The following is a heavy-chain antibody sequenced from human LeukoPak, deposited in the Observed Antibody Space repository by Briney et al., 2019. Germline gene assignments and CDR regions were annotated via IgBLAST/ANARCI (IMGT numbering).Heavy chain of an antibody. D-gene: IGHD3-16*01. CDR3: ARRAYYDYVWGSSYTDY. J-gene: IGHJ4*02. CDR2: ISSSSSYI. V-gene: IGHV3-21*01. CDR1: GFTFSSYS. Sequence: GGSLRLSCAASGFTFSSYSMNWVRQAPGKGLEWVSSISSSSSYIHYADSVKGRFTISRDNAKNSLYLQMNSLRAEDTAVYYCARRAYYDYVWGSSYTDYWGQGTLVTV.